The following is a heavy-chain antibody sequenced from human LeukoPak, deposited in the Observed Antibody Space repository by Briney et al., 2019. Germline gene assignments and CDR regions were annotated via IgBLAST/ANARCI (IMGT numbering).Heavy chain of an antibody. Sequence: ASVKVSCKASGGTFSSYAISWVRQAPRHALEWVGGVIPIFVTSNHAQKFQGRVTITTDESTSTAYMELSSLRSEDTAVYYCARGNPLVVEYRAGHFDYWGKGTLVTVSS. CDR3: ARGNPLVVEYRAGHFDY. D-gene: IGHD2-15*01. V-gene: IGHV1-69*05. CDR1: GGTFSSYA. J-gene: IGHJ4*02. CDR2: VIPIFVTS.